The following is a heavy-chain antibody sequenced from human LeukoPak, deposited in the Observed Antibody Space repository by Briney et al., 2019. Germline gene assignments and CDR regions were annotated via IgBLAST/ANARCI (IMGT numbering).Heavy chain of an antibody. D-gene: IGHD3-10*01. V-gene: IGHV3-23*01. CDR1: GFTFSTYA. J-gene: IGHJ4*02. CDR2: ISGSGGST. Sequence: GGSLRLSCAASGFTFSTYAMSWVRQASGKGLEWVSAISGSGGSTYYADSVKGRFTISRDNSKNTLYLQMNSLRAEDMAVYYCAKEGPMVRDFDYWGQGTLVTVSS. CDR3: AKEGPMVRDFDY.